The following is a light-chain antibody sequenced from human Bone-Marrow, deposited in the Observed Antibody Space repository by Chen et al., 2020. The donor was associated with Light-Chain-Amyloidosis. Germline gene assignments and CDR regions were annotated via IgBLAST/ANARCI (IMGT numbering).Light chain of an antibody. V-gene: IGLV2-14*01. J-gene: IGLJ1*01. CDR1: SSDVGGDNH. Sequence: HSPLTQPASVSGSHGQSITIPCTGTSSDVGGDNHVSWYQQHPDKAPKLMIYEVTNRPSWVPDRFSGSKSDNTASLTISGLQTEDEADYFCSSYTITNTLVFGSGTRVTVL. CDR3: SSYTITNTLV. CDR2: EVT.